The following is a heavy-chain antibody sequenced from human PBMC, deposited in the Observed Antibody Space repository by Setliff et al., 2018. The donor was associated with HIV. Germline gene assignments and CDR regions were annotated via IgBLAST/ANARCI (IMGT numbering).Heavy chain of an antibody. CDR3: AQAQTSVSGSYYQYLQH. D-gene: IGHD3-10*01. CDR1: GYTFSSYW. J-gene: IGHJ1*01. Sequence: GGSLRLSCAASGYTFSSYWMAWVRQCPGKGLEWVANIQQHGSEKHYVASVEGRFTISRDNAKNSLYLQMNSLRAEDTAVYYCAQAQTSVSGSYYQYLQHWGQGTLVTVSS. CDR2: IQQHGSEK. V-gene: IGHV3-7*02.